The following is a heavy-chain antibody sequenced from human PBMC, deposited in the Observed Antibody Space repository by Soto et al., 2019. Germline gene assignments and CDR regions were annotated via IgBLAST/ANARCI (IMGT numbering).Heavy chain of an antibody. V-gene: IGHV1-69*13. CDR3: ARDRNVATTRVDYYYGMDV. CDR2: IIPMFGTP. J-gene: IGHJ6*02. CDR1: GGTFSNYA. D-gene: IGHD1-1*01. Sequence: GASVKVSCKASGGTFSNYAISWLRQAPGQGRVWMGGIIPMFGTPNYAQKFQGRVTITADESTRTAYLELSSLRSEDTAVYYCARDRNVATTRVDYYYGMDVWGQGTTVTVSS.